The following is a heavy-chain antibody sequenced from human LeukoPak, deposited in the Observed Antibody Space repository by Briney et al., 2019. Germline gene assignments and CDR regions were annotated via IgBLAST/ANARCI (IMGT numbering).Heavy chain of an antibody. CDR2: IKQDGGER. CDR1: GFTFRSYW. CDR3: TREYYYGSGSYYNGY. J-gene: IGHJ4*02. V-gene: IGHV3-7*04. Sequence: PGGSLRLSCAASGFTFRSYWMSCVRQAPGRGLEWVANIKQDGGERYYVDSVKGRFTISRDNAKNSLYLQMNSLRAEDTAVYYCTREYYYGSGSYYNGYWGQGTLVTVSS. D-gene: IGHD3-10*01.